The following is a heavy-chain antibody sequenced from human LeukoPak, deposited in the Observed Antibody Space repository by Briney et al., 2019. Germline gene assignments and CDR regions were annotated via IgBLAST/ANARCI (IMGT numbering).Heavy chain of an antibody. D-gene: IGHD6-19*01. CDR2: IYYSGST. Sequence: SETLSLTCTVSGGSISSYYWSWIRQPPGKGLEWIGYIYYSGSTNYNPSLKSRVTISVDTSKNQFSLKLSSVTAADTAVYYCARDLDSSGWSPFDPWGQGTLVTVSS. CDR3: ARDLDSSGWSPFDP. CDR1: GGSISSYY. J-gene: IGHJ5*02. V-gene: IGHV4-59*01.